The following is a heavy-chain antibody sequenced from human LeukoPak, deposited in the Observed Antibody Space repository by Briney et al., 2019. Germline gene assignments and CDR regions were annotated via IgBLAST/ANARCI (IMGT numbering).Heavy chain of an antibody. J-gene: IGHJ6*03. CDR3: ARVPTVTDYYYYYYMDV. V-gene: IGHV3-21*01. D-gene: IGHD4-11*01. CDR1: GFTFSSYS. Sequence: PGGSLRLSCAASGFTFSSYSMNWVRQAPGKGLEWVSSISSSSSYIYYADSVKGRFTISRDNAKNSLYLQMNSLRAEDTAVYYCARVPTVTDYYYYYYMDVWGKGTTVTVSS. CDR2: ISSSSSYI.